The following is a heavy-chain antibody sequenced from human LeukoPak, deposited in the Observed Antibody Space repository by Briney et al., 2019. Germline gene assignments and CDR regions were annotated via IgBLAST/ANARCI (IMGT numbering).Heavy chain of an antibody. Sequence: ASVKVSCKASGYTFTSYGISWVRQAPGQGLEWMGWISGYNGDTEYAENLQGRVSIATDTSTATAYMESRSLRSDDTAVYYCARDNSLSGGVRNNWFDAWGQGTLVTVSS. CDR3: ARDNSLSGGVRNNWFDA. CDR1: GYTFTSYG. J-gene: IGHJ5*02. CDR2: ISGYNGDT. D-gene: IGHD3-16*01. V-gene: IGHV1-18*01.